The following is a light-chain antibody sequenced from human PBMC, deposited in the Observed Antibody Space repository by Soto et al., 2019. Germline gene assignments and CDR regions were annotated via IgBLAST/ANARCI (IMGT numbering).Light chain of an antibody. CDR2: AAS. CDR3: QTYNSAPIT. J-gene: IGKJ5*01. CDR1: QGISNY. V-gene: IGKV1-27*01. Sequence: DIQMTQSPSSLSASVGDRVTITCRASQGISNYLAWYQQKPGKVPKLLFYAASTLQSWVPSRFSGSGSGTDFTLTISSLQPEDVATYYCQTYNSAPITFGQGTRLEIK.